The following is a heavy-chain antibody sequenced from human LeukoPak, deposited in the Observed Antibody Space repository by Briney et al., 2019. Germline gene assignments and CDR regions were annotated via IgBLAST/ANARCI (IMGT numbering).Heavy chain of an antibody. CDR2: INPNSCGT. CDR1: GYSFTGYY. Sequence: GSVTVSCKAYGYSFTGYYIHWVRQAPGQGLEWMGWINPNSCGTNYAQKFQGRVTMTRDTSISTDYMELSRLRSDDTAVYYCAGVLRFLEWSDDAFDVWGQGTMVTVSS. CDR3: AGVLRFLEWSDDAFDV. D-gene: IGHD3-3*01. J-gene: IGHJ3*01. V-gene: IGHV1-2*02.